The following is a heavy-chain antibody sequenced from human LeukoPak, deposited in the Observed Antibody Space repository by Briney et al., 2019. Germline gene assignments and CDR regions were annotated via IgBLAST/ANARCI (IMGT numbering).Heavy chain of an antibody. CDR2: ISYDGSNK. J-gene: IGHJ4*02. V-gene: IGHV3-30-3*01. CDR1: GFTFSSYA. CDR3: ARAGVGPDSSGSSFDY. Sequence: GGSLRLSCAASGFTFSSYAMHWVRQAPGKGLEWVAVISYDGSNKYYADSVKGRFTISRDNSKNTLYLQMNSLRAEDTAVYYCARAGVGPDSSGSSFDYWGQGTLVTVSS. D-gene: IGHD3-22*01.